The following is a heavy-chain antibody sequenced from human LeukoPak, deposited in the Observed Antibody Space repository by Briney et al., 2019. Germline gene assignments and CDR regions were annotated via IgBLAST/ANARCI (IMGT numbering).Heavy chain of an antibody. CDR3: AKDPRTYSSGQGSYLQH. J-gene: IGHJ1*01. D-gene: IGHD6-19*01. Sequence: GGSLRLSCAVSGFTFSNYGMHWVRQAPGKGLEWVAVISYDGSNKYYADSVKGRFTISRDNSKNTLYLQMNSLRAEDTALYYCAKDPRTYSSGQGSYLQHWGQGTLVTVSS. CDR2: ISYDGSNK. CDR1: GFTFSNYG. V-gene: IGHV3-30*18.